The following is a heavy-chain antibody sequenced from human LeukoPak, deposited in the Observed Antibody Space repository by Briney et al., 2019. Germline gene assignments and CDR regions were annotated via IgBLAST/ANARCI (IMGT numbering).Heavy chain of an antibody. Sequence: PGGSLRLSCAASGFTFSSYSMNWVRQAPGKGLEWVSSISSSSSYIYYADSVKGRFTISRDNAKNSLYLQMNSLRAEDTAVYYCARGAPLYSSGLDYWGQGTLVTVSS. J-gene: IGHJ4*02. CDR1: GFTFSSYS. D-gene: IGHD6-19*01. V-gene: IGHV3-21*01. CDR3: ARGAPLYSSGLDY. CDR2: ISSSSSYI.